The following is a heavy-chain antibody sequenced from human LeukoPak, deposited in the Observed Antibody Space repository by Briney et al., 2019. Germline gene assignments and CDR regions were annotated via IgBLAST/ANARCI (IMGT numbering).Heavy chain of an antibody. CDR3: AREAGEPNWFDP. Sequence: KPSETLSLTCTVSGGSISSYYWGWIRQPPGKGLEWIGYIYYSGSTNYNPSLKSRVTISVDTSKNQFSLKLSSVTAADTAVYYCAREAGEPNWFDPWGQGTLVTVSS. V-gene: IGHV4-59*01. J-gene: IGHJ5*02. CDR1: GGSISSYY. CDR2: IYYSGST. D-gene: IGHD4-17*01.